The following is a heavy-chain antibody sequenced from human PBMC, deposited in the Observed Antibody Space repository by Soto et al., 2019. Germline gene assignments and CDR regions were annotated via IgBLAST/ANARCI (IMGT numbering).Heavy chain of an antibody. V-gene: IGHV3-23*01. Sequence: GGSLRLSCAASGFTFSSYAMSWVRQAPGQGLEWVSAISGSGGSTYYADSMKGWFTISRDNSKNTLYLQMNSLRAEDTAVYYCAKDPKPAWEGWFDPWGQGTLVTVSS. J-gene: IGHJ5*02. CDR2: ISGSGGST. CDR1: GFTFSSYA. D-gene: IGHD1-26*01. CDR3: AKDPKPAWEGWFDP.